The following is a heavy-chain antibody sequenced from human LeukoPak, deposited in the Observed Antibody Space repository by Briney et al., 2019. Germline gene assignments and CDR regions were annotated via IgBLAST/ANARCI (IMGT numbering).Heavy chain of an antibody. J-gene: IGHJ4*02. V-gene: IGHV3-9*01. CDR3: ARVGIAVAAAFDY. D-gene: IGHD6-19*01. Sequence: PGRSLRLSCAASGFTFDNFAMHWVRQAPGKGLEWVSGITWNSRVKTYTPSVKGRFTISRDNAKNSLYLQMNSLRAEDTAVYYCARVGIAVAAAFDYWGQGTLVTVSS. CDR1: GFTFDNFA. CDR2: ITWNSRVK.